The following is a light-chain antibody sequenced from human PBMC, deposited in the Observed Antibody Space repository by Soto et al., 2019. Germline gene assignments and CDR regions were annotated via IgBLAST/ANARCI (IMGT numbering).Light chain of an antibody. CDR1: SSDGGGYDR. CDR3: ASYGGRDDMI. J-gene: IGLJ2*01. CDR2: GVT. V-gene: IGLV2-8*01. Sequence: QSVLTYPPSASRTTGQSITISCTGTSSDGGGYDRASWSQPHPGKAPKLIIYGVTDRISGVAYRFSGSKSGNTASLTASGLQAEEEADYYCASYGGRDDMIFGGGSKVLVL.